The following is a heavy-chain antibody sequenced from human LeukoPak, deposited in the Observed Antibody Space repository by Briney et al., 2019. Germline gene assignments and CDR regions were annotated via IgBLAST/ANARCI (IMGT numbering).Heavy chain of an antibody. CDR3: ARGPGSSGGAYVGDY. D-gene: IGHD3-22*01. V-gene: IGHV3-74*01. J-gene: IGHJ4*01. CDR1: GFTFSYHW. Sequence: SGGSLRLSCTASGFTFSYHWMHWVRQVPGKGLVWISRIDGGGSSTSYADSVKGRSSISRDNSKSTLYLQMSSLRAEDTAVYYCARGPGSSGGAYVGDYWGHGTLVTVSS. CDR2: IDGGGSST.